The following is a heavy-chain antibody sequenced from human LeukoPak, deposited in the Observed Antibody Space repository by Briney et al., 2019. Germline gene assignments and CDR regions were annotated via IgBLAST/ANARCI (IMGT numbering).Heavy chain of an antibody. CDR1: GYTLTELS. D-gene: IGHD5-12*01. CDR3: ATAFRLGRYYFDY. CDR2: FDPEDGET. J-gene: IGHJ4*02. V-gene: IGHV1-24*01. Sequence: ASVKVSCKVSGYTLTELSMHWVRQAPGKGLEWMGGFDPEDGETIYAQKFQGRVTMTEDTSTDTAYMKLSSLRSEDTAVYYCATAFRLGRYYFDYWGQGTLVTVSS.